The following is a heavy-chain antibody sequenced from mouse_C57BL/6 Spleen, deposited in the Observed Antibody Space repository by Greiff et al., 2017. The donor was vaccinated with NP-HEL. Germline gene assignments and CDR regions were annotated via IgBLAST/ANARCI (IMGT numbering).Heavy chain of an antibody. D-gene: IGHD2-3*01. Sequence: VQLQQSGAELVKPGASVKISCKASGYSFSSYWMNWVKQRPGKGLEWIGQIYPGDGDTTYNGQFKGKATLTADKSSSTAYMQLSSLTSEDSAVYFCARRTYDGYLDYWGQGTTLTVSS. V-gene: IGHV1-80*01. CDR1: GYSFSSYW. J-gene: IGHJ2*01. CDR2: IYPGDGDT. CDR3: ARRTYDGYLDY.